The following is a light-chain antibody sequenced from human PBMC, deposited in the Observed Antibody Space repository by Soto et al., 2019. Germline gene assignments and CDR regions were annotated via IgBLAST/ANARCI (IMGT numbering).Light chain of an antibody. Sequence: AIQMTQSPSSLSASVGDRVTLTCRASQSIRNDLGWYQQKPGKAPKLLIYAASRLQSGVPSRFSGSGSGTDFTLTISSLQPEDFATYYCQQSYNIPITFGQGTRLEIK. V-gene: IGKV1-6*01. J-gene: IGKJ5*01. CDR2: AAS. CDR3: QQSYNIPIT. CDR1: QSIRND.